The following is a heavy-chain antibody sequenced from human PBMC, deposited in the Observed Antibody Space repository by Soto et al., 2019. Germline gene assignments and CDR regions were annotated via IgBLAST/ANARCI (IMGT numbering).Heavy chain of an antibody. D-gene: IGHD3-9*01. V-gene: IGHV4-59*01. Sequence: PSETLSRTCTVSGGSISSYYCSWIRHPPGKGLEWIGYIYYSGSTNYNPSLKSRVTISVDTSKNQFSLKLSSVTAADTAVYYCGRQGHNPTGYYDYWRQVILFTVSS. CDR1: GGSISSYY. CDR3: GRQGHNPTGYYDY. CDR2: IYYSGST. J-gene: IGHJ4*02.